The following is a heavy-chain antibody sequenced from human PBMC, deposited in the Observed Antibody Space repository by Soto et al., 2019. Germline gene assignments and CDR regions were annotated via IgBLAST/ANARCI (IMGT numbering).Heavy chain of an antibody. V-gene: IGHV3-48*01. CDR1: GFTFSTHS. D-gene: IGHD6-13*01. Sequence: EVQLVESGGGLVQPGGSLRLSCAASGFTFSTHSMNWVRQAPGKGLEWISYITSSDVTMYADSVKGRFTISRDNAKNSLYLQMNSLRGEDTAVYFCVGEVGFQLIHWGQGTLVTVSS. CDR2: ITSSDVTM. J-gene: IGHJ4*02. CDR3: VGEVGFQLIH.